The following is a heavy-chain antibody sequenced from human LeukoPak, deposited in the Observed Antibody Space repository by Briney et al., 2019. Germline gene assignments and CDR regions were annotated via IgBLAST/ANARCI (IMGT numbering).Heavy chain of an antibody. CDR2: IKSDGTT. V-gene: IGHV3-74*01. CDR3: ARDGSYKFDY. J-gene: IGHJ4*02. CDR1: GFTFSSAW. D-gene: IGHD1-26*01. Sequence: GGSLRRSCEASGFTFSSAWMHWVRQTPGKGLVWVSRIKSDGTTNYADSVKGRFTISRDNAKNTLYLQMNNLRAEDTAVYYCARDGSYKFDYWGQGTLVTVSS.